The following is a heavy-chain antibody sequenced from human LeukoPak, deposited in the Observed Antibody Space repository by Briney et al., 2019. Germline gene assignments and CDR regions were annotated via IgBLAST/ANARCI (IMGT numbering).Heavy chain of an antibody. J-gene: IGHJ4*01. V-gene: IGHV1-69*04. CDR1: GGTFSSYT. Sequence: SVKVSCKASGGTFSSYTISWVRQAPGQGLEWMGRIIPILGIANYAQKFQGRVTITADKSTSTAYMELSSLRSEDTAVDYCARDSSNRWELPNWGHGTLVTVSS. CDR3: ARDSSNRWELPN. D-gene: IGHD1-26*01. CDR2: IIPILGIA.